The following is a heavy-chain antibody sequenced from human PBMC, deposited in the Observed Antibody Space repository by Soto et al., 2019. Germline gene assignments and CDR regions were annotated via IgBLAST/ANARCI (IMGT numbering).Heavy chain of an antibody. J-gene: IGHJ6*04. CDR1: GYSFTSYW. CDR2: IYPGDSDT. D-gene: IGHD6-6*01. V-gene: IGHV5-51*01. CDR3: AGRVGSSPNYYYYGMAV. Sequence: GESLKISCKGSGYSFTSYWIGWVRQMPGKGLEWMGIIYPGDSDTRYSPSFQGQVTISADKSISTAYLQWSSLKASDTAMYYCAGRVGSSPNYYYYGMAVWGKGPTAPFPS.